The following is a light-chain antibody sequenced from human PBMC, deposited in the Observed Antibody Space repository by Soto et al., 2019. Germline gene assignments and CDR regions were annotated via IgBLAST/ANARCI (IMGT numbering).Light chain of an antibody. Sequence: QSALTQPPSASGSPRQSVTISCTGTSSDVGGYKYVSWYQQHPGKAPKLMIYEVSKRPSGVPDRFSGSKSGNTASLTVSGLQAEDEADYYCSSYAGSNDVIFGGGTKLTVL. V-gene: IGLV2-8*01. CDR3: SSYAGSNDVI. CDR2: EVS. J-gene: IGLJ2*01. CDR1: SSDVGGYKY.